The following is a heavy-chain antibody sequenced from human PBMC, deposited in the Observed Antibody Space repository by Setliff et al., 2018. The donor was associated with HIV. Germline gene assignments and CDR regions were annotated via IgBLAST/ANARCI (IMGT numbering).Heavy chain of an antibody. CDR3: ARYLFCGGDCYSGFDY. Sequence: LSLTCTVSGGSISSYYWSWIRQPPGKGLEWIGYIYYSGSTNYNPSLKSRVTISVDTSKNQFSLKLTSVTAADTAVYYCARYLFCGGDCYSGFDYWGQGTLVTAPQ. CDR2: IYYSGST. V-gene: IGHV4-59*01. D-gene: IGHD2-21*02. CDR1: GGSISSYY. J-gene: IGHJ4*02.